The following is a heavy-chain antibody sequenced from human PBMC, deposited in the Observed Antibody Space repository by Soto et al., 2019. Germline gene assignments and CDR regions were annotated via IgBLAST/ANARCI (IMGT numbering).Heavy chain of an antibody. V-gene: IGHV4-59*01. CDR1: GGSITTYY. CDR2: MYYSGST. J-gene: IGHJ4*02. Sequence: SETLSLTCTVSGGSITTYYWSWIRQPPGKGLEWIGYMYYSGSTNYNPSLKSRVTISVDTSKDQFSLKLSSVTAADTAVYYCARDYDSSGYYYQYWGQGTLVTVSS. D-gene: IGHD3-22*01. CDR3: ARDYDSSGYYYQY.